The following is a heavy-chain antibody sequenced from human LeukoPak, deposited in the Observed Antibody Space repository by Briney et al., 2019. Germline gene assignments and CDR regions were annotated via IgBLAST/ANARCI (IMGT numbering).Heavy chain of an antibody. CDR1: GGSISSYY. CDR3: ARGTTDYYGSGNWFDP. D-gene: IGHD3-10*01. J-gene: IGHJ5*02. Sequence: SEILSLTCTVSGGSISSYYWSWIRQPAGKGLEWIGRIYTSGSTNYNPSLKSRVTMSVDTSKNQFSLKLSSVTAADTAVYYCARGTTDYYGSGNWFDPWGQGTLVTVSS. V-gene: IGHV4-4*07. CDR2: IYTSGST.